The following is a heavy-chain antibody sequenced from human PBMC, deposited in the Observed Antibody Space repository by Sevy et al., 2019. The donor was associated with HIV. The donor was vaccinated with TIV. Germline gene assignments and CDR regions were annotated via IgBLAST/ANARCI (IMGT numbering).Heavy chain of an antibody. V-gene: IGHV3-11*04. D-gene: IGHD2-2*01. CDR3: ASTYCSSTSCYHFDY. J-gene: IGHJ4*02. CDR1: GFTFSDCY. Sequence: GGSLRLSCAASGFTFSDCYMSWIRQAPGKGLEWVSYISSSGSTIYYADSVKGRFTISRDNAKNSLYLQMNSLRAEDTAVYYCASTYCSSTSCYHFDYWGQGTLVTVSS. CDR2: ISSSGSTI.